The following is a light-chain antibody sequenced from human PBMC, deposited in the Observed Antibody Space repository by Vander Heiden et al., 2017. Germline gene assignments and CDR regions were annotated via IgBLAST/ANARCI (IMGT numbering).Light chain of an antibody. CDR3: TSYTSTSPRI. CDR2: DVS. CDR1: SSDVGGYNY. J-gene: IGLJ1*01. Sequence: QSALTQPASVSGSPGQSITISCTGTSSDVGGYNYVPWYQQHPGRAPILVIFDVSSRPSGVSARISGSKSGSTASLTISGLQLEDEADYYCTSYTSTSPRIFGTGTKVSVL. V-gene: IGLV2-14*03.